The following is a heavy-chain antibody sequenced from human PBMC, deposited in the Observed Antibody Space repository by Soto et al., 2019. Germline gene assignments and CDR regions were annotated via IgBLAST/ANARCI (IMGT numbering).Heavy chain of an antibody. V-gene: IGHV3-30*18. CDR2: ISYDGSNK. Sequence: GGSLRLSCAASGVTFSSYGMHWVRQAPGKGLEWVAVISYDGSNKYYADSVKGRFTISRDNSKNTLYLQMNSLRAEDTAVYYCAKAVGSWYTLLFDYWVQGTLVTVSS. CDR1: GVTFSSYG. CDR3: AKAVGSWYTLLFDY. D-gene: IGHD6-13*01. J-gene: IGHJ4*02.